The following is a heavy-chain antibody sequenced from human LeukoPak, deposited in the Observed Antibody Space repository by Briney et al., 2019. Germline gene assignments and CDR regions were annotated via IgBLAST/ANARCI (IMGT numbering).Heavy chain of an antibody. V-gene: IGHV3-21*01. CDR1: GFTFSSYS. Sequence: GGSLRLSCAASGFTFSSYSMNWVRQAPGKGLECVSSISSSSSYIYYADSVKGRFTISRDNAKNSLYLQMNSLRAEDTAVYYCARGIGYCSGGSCRYFDYWGQGTLVTVSS. J-gene: IGHJ4*02. CDR3: ARGIGYCSGGSCRYFDY. D-gene: IGHD2-15*01. CDR2: ISSSSSYI.